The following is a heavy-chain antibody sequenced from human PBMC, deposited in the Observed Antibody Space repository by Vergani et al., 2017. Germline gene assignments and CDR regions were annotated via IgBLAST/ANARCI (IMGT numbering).Heavy chain of an antibody. CDR2: IHTGGST. Sequence: QVKLQESGPGLLKPSQTLSLTCTVSGESIRSGSHYWSWIRQPAGKGPEWIGHIHTGGSTDLNPSFKSRVSISVDTSKSQFSLKLNSVTFADTAVYYCATSRPYCTSGSCPAIWGQGTLVTGSS. D-gene: IGHD2-15*01. J-gene: IGHJ4*02. CDR3: ATSRPYCTSGSCPAI. CDR1: GESIRSGSHY. V-gene: IGHV4-61*02.